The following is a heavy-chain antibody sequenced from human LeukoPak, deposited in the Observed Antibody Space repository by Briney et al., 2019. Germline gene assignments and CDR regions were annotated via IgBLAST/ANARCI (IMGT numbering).Heavy chain of an antibody. Sequence: ASVKVSRKASGGTFSSYAISWVRQAPGQGLEWMGGIIPIFGTANYAQKFQGRVTITTDESTSTAYMELSSLRSEDTAVYYCAGAGVSSSPAHFDYWGQGTLVTVSS. CDR3: AGAGVSSSPAHFDY. V-gene: IGHV1-69*05. CDR2: IIPIFGTA. D-gene: IGHD6-6*01. CDR1: GGTFSSYA. J-gene: IGHJ4*02.